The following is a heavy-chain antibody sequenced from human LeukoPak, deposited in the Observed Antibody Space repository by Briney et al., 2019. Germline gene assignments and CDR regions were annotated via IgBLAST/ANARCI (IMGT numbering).Heavy chain of an antibody. J-gene: IGHJ3*02. CDR2: IKRKTDGWTT. CDR3: TTDSVTARRDDAFDI. CDR1: GFTFMNAR. D-gene: IGHD2-21*02. V-gene: IGHV3-15*01. Sequence: AGGSLRLALSVSGFTFMNARMGGGRQAPGKGLEWVGRIKRKTDGWTTDYAARVKGRLNITRDDSNNMLYLQMNSLKNEDTAVYYCTTDSVTARRDDAFDIWGQATVTVSS.